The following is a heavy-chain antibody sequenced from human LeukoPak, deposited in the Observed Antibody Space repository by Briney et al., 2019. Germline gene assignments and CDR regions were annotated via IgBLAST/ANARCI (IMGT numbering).Heavy chain of an antibody. J-gene: IGHJ4*02. CDR3: ARPSGSYGRYYFDY. Sequence: GASVKVSCKASGGTFSSHTISWVRQAPGQGLEWMGRIIPILGIANYAQKFQGRVTITADKSTSTAYMELSSLRSEDTAVYYCARPSGSYGRYYFDYWGQGTLVTVSS. V-gene: IGHV1-69*02. CDR2: IIPILGIA. D-gene: IGHD1-26*01. CDR1: GGTFSSHT.